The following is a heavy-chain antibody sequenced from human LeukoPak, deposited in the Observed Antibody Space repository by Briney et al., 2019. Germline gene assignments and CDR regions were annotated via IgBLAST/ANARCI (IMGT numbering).Heavy chain of an antibody. V-gene: IGHV4-59*01. D-gene: IGHD3-22*01. CDR2: MYYTGST. CDR1: GGSITSYY. Sequence: SETLSLTCTVSGGSITSYYWSWIRQPPGKGLEWIGYMYYTGSTNYNPSLKSRVTISEDTSKNQFSLRLTSVTAADTAVYYCARRDGNGYYGYYFDHWGQGTLVTVSS. J-gene: IGHJ4*02. CDR3: ARRDGNGYYGYYFDH.